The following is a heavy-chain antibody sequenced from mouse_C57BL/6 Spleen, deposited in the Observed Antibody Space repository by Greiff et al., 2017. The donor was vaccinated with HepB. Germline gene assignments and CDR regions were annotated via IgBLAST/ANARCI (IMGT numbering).Heavy chain of an antibody. D-gene: IGHD1-1*01. V-gene: IGHV14-2*01. J-gene: IGHJ1*03. Sequence: EVQRVESGAELVKPGASVKLSCTASGFNIKDYYMHWVKQRTEQGLEWIGRIDPEDGETKYAPKFQGKATITADTSSNTAYLQLSSLTSEYTAVYYCAREVDYYGSSYVCYFDVWGTGTTVTVSS. CDR2: IDPEDGET. CDR1: GFNIKDYY. CDR3: AREVDYYGSSYVCYFDV.